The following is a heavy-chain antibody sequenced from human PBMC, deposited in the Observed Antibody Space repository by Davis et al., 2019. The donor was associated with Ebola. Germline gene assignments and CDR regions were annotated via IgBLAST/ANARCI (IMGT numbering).Heavy chain of an antibody. J-gene: IGHJ5*02. CDR2: IIPILGIA. Sequence: SVKVSCKASGGTFSSYAISWVRQAPGQGLEWMGRIIPILGIANYTQKFRGRVTITRDTSASTSYMELSSLRSEDTAVFYCARGKTVAGTRGLSWFDPWGPGTLVTVSS. CDR1: GGTFSSYA. V-gene: IGHV1-69*04. D-gene: IGHD6-19*01. CDR3: ARGKTVAGTRGLSWFDP.